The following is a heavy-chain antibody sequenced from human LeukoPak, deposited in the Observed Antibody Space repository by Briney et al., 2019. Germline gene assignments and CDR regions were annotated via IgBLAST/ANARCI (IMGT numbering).Heavy chain of an antibody. V-gene: IGHV4-38-2*02. D-gene: IGHD2-2*01. J-gene: IGHJ4*02. Sequence: SETLSLTCTVSGYSISGGYYWGWIRQPPGKGLEWIGSIYHSGSTYYNPSLKSRVTISVDTSKNQFSLKLSSVTAADTAVYYCARVYVEYQLRVFDYWGQGTLVTVSS. CDR2: IYHSGST. CDR3: ARVYVEYQLRVFDY. CDR1: GYSISGGYY.